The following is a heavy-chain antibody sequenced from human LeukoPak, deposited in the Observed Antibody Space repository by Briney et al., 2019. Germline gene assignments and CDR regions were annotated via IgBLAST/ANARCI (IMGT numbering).Heavy chain of an antibody. Sequence: ASVKVSCKASVYNFHGFAVRWVRQAPGQGLEWMGWISASSGNTKLAQRLQGRVTMTTDTSTSTAYMELRSLRSDDTAVYYCARGFGVVDATISYLYYYMDVWGKGTTVTVSS. CDR1: VYNFHGFA. CDR2: ISASSGNT. CDR3: ARGFGVVDATISYLYYYMDV. D-gene: IGHD3-3*01. V-gene: IGHV1-18*01. J-gene: IGHJ6*03.